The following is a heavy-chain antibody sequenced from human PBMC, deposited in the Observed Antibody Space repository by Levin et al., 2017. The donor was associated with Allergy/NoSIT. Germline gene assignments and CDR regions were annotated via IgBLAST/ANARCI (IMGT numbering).Heavy chain of an antibody. CDR2: IYHGGGT. V-gene: IGHV4-4*02. Sequence: PSETLSLTCVVSGGSISSDNWWSWVRQPPGKGLEWIGEIYHGGGTNFNPSLKSRVTILVDKSKNQLSLKVSSVTAADTAVYYCAKHSAAYAYGFDIWGQGTMVTVSS. CDR1: GGSISSDNW. J-gene: IGHJ3*02. CDR3: AKHSAAYAYGFDI. D-gene: IGHD1-26*01.